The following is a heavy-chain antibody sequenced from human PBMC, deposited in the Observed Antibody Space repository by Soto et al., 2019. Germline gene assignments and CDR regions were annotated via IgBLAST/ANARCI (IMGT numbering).Heavy chain of an antibody. CDR3: ARVTAAGPLYFDY. CDR2: ISSSSSYI. CDR1: GFTFSSYS. J-gene: IGHJ4*02. V-gene: IGHV3-21*01. Sequence: EVQLVESGGGLVKPGWSLRLSCAASGFTFSSYSMKWVRQAPGKGLEWVSSISSSSSYIYYADSVKGRFTISRDNAKNSLYLQMNSLRVEDTAVYYCARVTAAGPLYFDYWGQGTLVTVSS. D-gene: IGHD6-13*01.